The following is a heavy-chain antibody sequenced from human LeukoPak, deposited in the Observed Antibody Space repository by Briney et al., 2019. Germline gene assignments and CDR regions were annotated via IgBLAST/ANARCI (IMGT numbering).Heavy chain of an antibody. CDR3: ARDRVAVAGTFDY. CDR2: IISSSSYI. V-gene: IGHV3-21*01. Sequence: GGSLRLSCAASGFTFSSYSMNWVRQAPGKGLEWVSSIISSSSYIYYADSVKGRFTISRDNAKNSLYLQMNSLRAEDTAVYYCARDRVAVAGTFDYWGQGTLVTVSS. CDR1: GFTFSSYS. J-gene: IGHJ4*02. D-gene: IGHD6-19*01.